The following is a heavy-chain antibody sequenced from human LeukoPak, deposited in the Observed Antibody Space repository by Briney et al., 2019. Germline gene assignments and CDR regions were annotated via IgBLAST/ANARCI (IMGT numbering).Heavy chain of an antibody. V-gene: IGHV1-18*01. Sequence: ASVKVSCKASGYTFTSYDFSWVRQAPGQGLEWMGWISAYNGNTNYAQKLQGRVTMTTDTSTSTAYMELRSLRSDGTAVYYCARVWIAAPVESSHDYWGQGTLVTVSS. CDR1: GYTFTSYD. D-gene: IGHD6-13*01. CDR2: ISAYNGNT. J-gene: IGHJ4*02. CDR3: ARVWIAAPVESSHDY.